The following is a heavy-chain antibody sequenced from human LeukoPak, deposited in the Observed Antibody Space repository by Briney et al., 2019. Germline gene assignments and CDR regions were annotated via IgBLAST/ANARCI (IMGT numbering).Heavy chain of an antibody. CDR2: INPNSGGT. J-gene: IGHJ5*02. V-gene: IGHV1-2*02. Sequence: ASVKVSCKASGYTFTGYYMHWVRQAPRQGLEWMGWINPNSGGTNYAQKFQGRVTMTRDTSISTAYMELSRLRSDDTAVYYCASRVVPAPPLLPWGQGTLVTVSS. CDR1: GYTFTGYY. CDR3: ASRVVPAPPLLP. D-gene: IGHD2-2*01.